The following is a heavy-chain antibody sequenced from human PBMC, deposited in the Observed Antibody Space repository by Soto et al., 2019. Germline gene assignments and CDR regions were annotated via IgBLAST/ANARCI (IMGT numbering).Heavy chain of an antibody. V-gene: IGHV1-46*01. Sequence: ASVKVSCKASVYTFTSYYMHWVRQAPGQGLEWMGIINPSGGSTSYAQKFQGRVTMTRDTSTSTVYMELSSLRSEDTAVYYCARGSSITIFGVVYDYWGQGTLVTSPQ. CDR3: ARGSSITIFGVVYDY. CDR2: INPSGGST. J-gene: IGHJ4*02. D-gene: IGHD3-3*01. CDR1: VYTFTSYY.